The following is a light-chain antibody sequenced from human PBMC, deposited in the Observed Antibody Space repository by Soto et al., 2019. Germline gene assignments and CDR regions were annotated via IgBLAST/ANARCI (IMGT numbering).Light chain of an antibody. CDR2: SNN. Sequence: QSVLTQPPSASGTPGQRVTISCSGGSSNIGSNAVTWYRQLPGTAPKLLIYSNNQRPSRVPDRFSGSKSGTSASLAISGLQSEDEADYYCAAWDDSLNGLYVFGTGTKLTVL. CDR3: AAWDDSLNGLYV. CDR1: SSNIGSNA. V-gene: IGLV1-44*01. J-gene: IGLJ1*01.